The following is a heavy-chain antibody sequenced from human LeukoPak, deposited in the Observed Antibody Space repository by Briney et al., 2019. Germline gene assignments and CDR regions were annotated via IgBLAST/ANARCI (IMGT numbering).Heavy chain of an antibody. Sequence: SVKVSRKASGGTFSSYAISWVRQAPGQGLEWMGRIIPILGIANYAQKFQGRVTITADKSTSTAYMELSSLRSEDTAVYYCARGEWELPQYFQHWGQGTLVTVSS. CDR3: ARGEWELPQYFQH. D-gene: IGHD1-26*01. CDR2: IIPILGIA. CDR1: GGTFSSYA. V-gene: IGHV1-69*04. J-gene: IGHJ1*01.